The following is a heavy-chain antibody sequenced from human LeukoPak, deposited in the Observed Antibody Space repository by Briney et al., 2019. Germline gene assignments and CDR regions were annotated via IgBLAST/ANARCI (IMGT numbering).Heavy chain of an antibody. CDR2: ISGSGGST. CDR3: AKVSGNSGVPYY. V-gene: IGHV3-23*01. J-gene: IGHJ4*02. CDR1: GFTFSSYA. D-gene: IGHD4-23*01. Sequence: PGGSLRLSCAASGFTFSSYAMSWVRQAPGKGLEWISAISGSGGSTYYADSVKGRFTISRDNSKNTLYLQMNSLRAEDTAVYYCAKVSGNSGVPYYWGQGTLVTVSS.